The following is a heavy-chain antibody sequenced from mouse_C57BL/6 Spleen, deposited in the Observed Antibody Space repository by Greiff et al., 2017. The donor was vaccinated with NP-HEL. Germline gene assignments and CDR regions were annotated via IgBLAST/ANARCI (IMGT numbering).Heavy chain of an antibody. D-gene: IGHD2-1*01. J-gene: IGHJ4*01. CDR1: GYTFTSYW. V-gene: IGHV1-69*01. Sequence: QVQLQQSGAELVMPGASVKLSCKASGYTFTSYWMHWVKQRPGQGLEWIGEIDPSDSYTNYNQKFKGKSTLTVDKSSSTAYMQLSSLTAEDSAVYYGARGGGNYVEYAMDYWGQGTSVTVSS. CDR2: IDPSDSYT. CDR3: ARGGGNYVEYAMDY.